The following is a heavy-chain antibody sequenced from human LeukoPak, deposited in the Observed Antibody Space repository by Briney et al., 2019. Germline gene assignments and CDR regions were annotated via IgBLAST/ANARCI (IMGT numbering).Heavy chain of an antibody. J-gene: IGHJ4*02. V-gene: IGHV3-64*01. D-gene: IGHD2-15*01. CDR2: ISSNGGST. CDR3: AREDCSGGSCYSVY. Sequence: PGGSLRLSCAASGFTFSSYAMHWVRQAPGKGLEYASAISSNGGSTCYANSVKGRFTISRDNSKNTLYLQMGSLRAEDMAVYYCAREDCSGGSCYSVYWGQGTLVTVSS. CDR1: GFTFSSYA.